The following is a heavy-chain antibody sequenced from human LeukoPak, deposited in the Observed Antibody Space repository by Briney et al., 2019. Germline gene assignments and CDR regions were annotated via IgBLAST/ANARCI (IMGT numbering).Heavy chain of an antibody. CDR3: TRLSAMLRGPEPIYYFDS. Sequence: GGSLRLSCAASGFTFSSYGMHWVRQAPGKGLEWVSSISSSSSYIYYADSVKGRFTISRDNSKNTLYLQMNSLRAADTAVYYCTRLSAMLRGPEPIYYFDSWGQGTLVTVSS. V-gene: IGHV3-21*01. D-gene: IGHD1-14*01. CDR1: GFTFSSYG. CDR2: ISSSSSYI. J-gene: IGHJ4*02.